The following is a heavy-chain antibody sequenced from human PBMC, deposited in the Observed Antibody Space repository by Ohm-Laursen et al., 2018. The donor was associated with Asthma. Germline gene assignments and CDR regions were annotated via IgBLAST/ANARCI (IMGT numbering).Heavy chain of an antibody. V-gene: IGHV3-30-3*01. CDR2: ISKDGSNK. Sequence: SLRLSCSASGFTFRSYAMHWVRQAPGKGLEWVAVISKDGSNKYYTESVKGRFTISRDNSKNTVYLQMSSLRPEDTAVYYCARVRSSGWLDYYGMDVWGQGTTVTVSS. J-gene: IGHJ6*02. D-gene: IGHD6-19*01. CDR3: ARVRSSGWLDYYGMDV. CDR1: GFTFRSYA.